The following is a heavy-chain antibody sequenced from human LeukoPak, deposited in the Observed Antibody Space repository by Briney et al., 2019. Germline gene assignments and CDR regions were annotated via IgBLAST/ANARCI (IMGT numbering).Heavy chain of an antibody. Sequence: GGSLRLSCAASGFTFNSYTMSWVRQAPGKGLEWVSAISGGGGSTYYADSVKGRFTISRDNSKNTLYMQMNSLRAEDTAVYYCAKCVNYDFWSGYSNYFDCWGQGTLVTVSS. D-gene: IGHD3-3*01. CDR2: ISGGGGST. J-gene: IGHJ4*02. V-gene: IGHV3-23*01. CDR1: GFTFNSYT. CDR3: AKCVNYDFWSGYSNYFDC.